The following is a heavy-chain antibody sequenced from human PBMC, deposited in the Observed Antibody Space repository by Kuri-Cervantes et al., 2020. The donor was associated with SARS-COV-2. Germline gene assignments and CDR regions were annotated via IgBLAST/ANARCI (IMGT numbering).Heavy chain of an antibody. V-gene: IGHV3-72*01. CDR1: RCTFSDHY. CDR3: ARSVNVDKEKYYYYYGIAV. J-gene: IGHJ6*02. Sequence: GSPNISGAASRCTFSDHYMDWVRQAPGKGLEWVGRTRNKANSYTTEYAASVKGRFTISRDDSKNSLYLQMNSLKTEDTAVYYCARSVNVDKEKYYYYYGIAVWGQGPTVTVSS. CDR2: TRNKANSYTT. D-gene: IGHD5-12*01.